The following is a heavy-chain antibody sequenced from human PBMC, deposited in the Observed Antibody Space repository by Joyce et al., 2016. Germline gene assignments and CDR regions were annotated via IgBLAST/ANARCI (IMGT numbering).Heavy chain of an antibody. D-gene: IGHD3-3*01. Sequence: EVQLVESGGGLVQPGGSLRLSCAASGLAFSNHWMHWVRQTPGNGLVWVSRMNHYGISNYADSVEGRFTISRDNAKNTLHLQMNSLRGEDTAIYFCARSILAVDVFDIWGQGTMVTVSS. V-gene: IGHV3-74*01. CDR2: MNHYGIS. J-gene: IGHJ3*02. CDR3: ARSILAVDVFDI. CDR1: GLAFSNHW.